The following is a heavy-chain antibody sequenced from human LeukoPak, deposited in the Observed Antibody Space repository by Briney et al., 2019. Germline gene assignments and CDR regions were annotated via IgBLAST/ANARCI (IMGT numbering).Heavy chain of an antibody. J-gene: IGHJ4*02. Sequence: GGSLRLSCAASGFTFSSYGMHWVRQAPGKGLEWVAFIRYDGSNKYCADSVKGRFTISRDNSKNTLYLQMNSLRAEDTAVYYCAKGKGFYSSSSSDYWGQGTLVTVSS. D-gene: IGHD6-6*01. CDR3: AKGKGFYSSSSSDY. CDR1: GFTFSSYG. CDR2: IRYDGSNK. V-gene: IGHV3-30*02.